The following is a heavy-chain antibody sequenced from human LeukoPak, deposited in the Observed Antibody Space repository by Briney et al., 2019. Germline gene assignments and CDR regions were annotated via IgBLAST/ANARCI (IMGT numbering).Heavy chain of an antibody. CDR1: GFTFSSYS. Sequence: RGSLRLSCGASGFTFSSYSMNWVRQAPGKRLDWISSISSSSSYIYYADSVKGRFTISRDNAKNSLYLQMNSLRAEDTAVYYCARDHCSGGSCYNTYWGQGTLVTVSS. CDR2: ISSSSSYI. CDR3: ARDHCSGGSCYNTY. D-gene: IGHD2-15*01. J-gene: IGHJ4*02. V-gene: IGHV3-21*01.